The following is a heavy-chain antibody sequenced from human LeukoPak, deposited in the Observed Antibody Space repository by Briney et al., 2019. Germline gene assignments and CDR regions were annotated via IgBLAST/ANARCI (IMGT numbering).Heavy chain of an antibody. Sequence: PSETLSLTCTVSGDSISSGDYYWNWFRQHPGKGLEWIGYIFYSESTFYNPSLKSRVTISVDTSKNQFSPKLSSVTAADTAVYYCASSEAATTPPPYGMDVWGQGTKVTVSS. CDR1: GDSISSGDYY. CDR2: IFYSEST. V-gene: IGHV4-31*03. J-gene: IGHJ6*01. CDR3: ASSEAATTPPPYGMDV. D-gene: IGHD1-14*01.